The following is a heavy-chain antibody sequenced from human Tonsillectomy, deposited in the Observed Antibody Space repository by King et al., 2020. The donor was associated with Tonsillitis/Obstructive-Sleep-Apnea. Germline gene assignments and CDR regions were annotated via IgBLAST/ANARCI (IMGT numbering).Heavy chain of an antibody. D-gene: IGHD6-25*01. Sequence: DVQLVESGGGLVQPGGSLRLSCAASGFTVSSNYMNWVRQAPGKGLEWVSIIYSGGSTYYADSVKGRFTISRDKSKNTLYHQMNSLRAEDTAVYYCAREGVAATVTAAYYSYDMDAWGEGTTVTVSS. V-gene: IGHV3-66*01. CDR2: IYSGGST. CDR1: GFTVSSNY. CDR3: AREGVAATVTAAYYSYDMDA. J-gene: IGHJ6*03.